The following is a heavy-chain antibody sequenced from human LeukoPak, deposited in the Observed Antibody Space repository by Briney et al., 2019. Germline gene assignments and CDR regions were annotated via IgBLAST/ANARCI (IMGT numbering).Heavy chain of an antibody. CDR2: ISAYNGNT. CDR1: GYTFSSYG. V-gene: IGHV1-18*01. D-gene: IGHD3-22*01. CDR3: ARDAKKYYYDSSGYYY. Sequence: ASVKVSCKASGYTFSSYGISWVRQAPGQGLEWMGRISAYNGNTNYAQKLQGRVTMTTDTSTSTAFMELRSLRSDDTAVYYCARDAKKYYYDSSGYYYWGQGTLVTVSS. J-gene: IGHJ4*02.